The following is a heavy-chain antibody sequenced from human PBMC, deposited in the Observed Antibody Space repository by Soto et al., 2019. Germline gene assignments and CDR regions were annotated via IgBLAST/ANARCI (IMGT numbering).Heavy chain of an antibody. Sequence: SLRLSCAASGFTFSSYSMNWVRQAPGKGLEWVSSITSSSSYIYYADSLKGRFTISRDNAKNSLYLQMNSLRAEDTAVYYCARDPTTVTYAFDIWGQGTMVTV. CDR2: ITSSSSYI. CDR1: GFTFSSYS. D-gene: IGHD4-17*01. V-gene: IGHV3-21*01. J-gene: IGHJ3*02. CDR3: ARDPTTVTYAFDI.